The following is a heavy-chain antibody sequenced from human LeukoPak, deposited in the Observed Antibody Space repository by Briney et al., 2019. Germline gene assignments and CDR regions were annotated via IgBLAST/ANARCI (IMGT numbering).Heavy chain of an antibody. CDR3: ARSPALLWFGELHPYYFDY. Sequence: GASVKVSCKASGYTFTGYYMHWVRQAPGQGLEWMGWINPNSGGTNYAQKFQGRVTMTRDTSISTAYMKLSRLRSDDTAVYYCARSPALLWFGELHPYYFDYWGQGTLVTVSS. D-gene: IGHD3-10*01. CDR2: INPNSGGT. J-gene: IGHJ4*02. CDR1: GYTFTGYY. V-gene: IGHV1-2*02.